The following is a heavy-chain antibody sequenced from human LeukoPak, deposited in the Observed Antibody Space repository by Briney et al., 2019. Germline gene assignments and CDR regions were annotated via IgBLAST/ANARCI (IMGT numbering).Heavy chain of an antibody. CDR1: GGTISSYY. V-gene: IGHV4-59*01. CDR2: IYYSGST. D-gene: IGHD3-10*01. J-gene: IGHJ4*02. CDR3: ARGSPIELFLFDY. Sequence: PSETLSLTCTVSGGTISSYYWSWIRQPPGKGLEWIGYIYYSGSTNYNPSLKSRVPISVYTSKNQFSLKLSSVTAADTAVYYCARGSPIELFLFDYWGQGTLVTVSS.